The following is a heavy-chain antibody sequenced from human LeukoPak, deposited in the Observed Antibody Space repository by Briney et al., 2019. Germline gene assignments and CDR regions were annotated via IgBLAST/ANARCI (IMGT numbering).Heavy chain of an antibody. CDR3: ATLLSNAAFDY. Sequence: GASVKVSCKASGYTLTGYYMHWVRQAPGQGLEWMGWINPNRGGTNYAQKFQGRVTMTRDTSISTAYMELSRLRSDDTAVYYCATLLSNAAFDYWGQGTLVTVSS. D-gene: IGHD6-25*01. V-gene: IGHV1-2*02. J-gene: IGHJ4*02. CDR1: GYTLTGYY. CDR2: INPNRGGT.